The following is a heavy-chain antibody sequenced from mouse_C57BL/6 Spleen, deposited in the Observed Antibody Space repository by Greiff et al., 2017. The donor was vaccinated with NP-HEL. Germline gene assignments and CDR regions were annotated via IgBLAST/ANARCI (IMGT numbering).Heavy chain of an antibody. CDR3: AKGHGNYHYYAMDY. V-gene: IGHV1-82*01. CDR1: GYAFSSSW. Sequence: VQLQQSGPELVKPGASVKISCKASGYAFSSSWMNWVKQRPGKGLEWIGRIYPGDGDTNYNGKFKGKATLTADKSSSTAYMQLSSLTSEDSAVYFCAKGHGNYHYYAMDYWGQGTSVTVSS. D-gene: IGHD2-1*01. CDR2: IYPGDGDT. J-gene: IGHJ4*01.